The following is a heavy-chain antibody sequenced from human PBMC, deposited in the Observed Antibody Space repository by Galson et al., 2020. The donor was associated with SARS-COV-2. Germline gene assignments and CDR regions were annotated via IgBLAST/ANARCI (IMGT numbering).Heavy chain of an antibody. CDR3: ARERGGVGYSGYDLVHYYYYGMDV. Sequence: GESLKISCKASGYTFTSHGISWVRQAPGQGLEWMGWISAYNGNTNYAQKLQGRVTMTTDTSTSTAYMELRSLRSDDTAVYYCARERGGVGYSGYDLVHYYYYGMDVWGQGTTVTVSS. CDR1: GYTFTSHG. D-gene: IGHD5-12*01. V-gene: IGHV1-18*01. CDR2: ISAYNGNT. J-gene: IGHJ6*02.